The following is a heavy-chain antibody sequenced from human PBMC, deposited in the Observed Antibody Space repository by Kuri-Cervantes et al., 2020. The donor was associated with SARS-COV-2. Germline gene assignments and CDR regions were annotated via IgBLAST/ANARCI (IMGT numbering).Heavy chain of an antibody. CDR3: ARDEVGSSWYSGAFDI. Sequence: SVKVSCKASGYTFTSYGISWVRQAPGQGLEWMGGIIPIFGTANYAQKFQGRVTITADESTSTAYMELSSLRSEDTAVYYCARDEVGSSWYSGAFDIWGQGTMVTVSS. CDR2: IIPIFGTA. D-gene: IGHD6-13*01. J-gene: IGHJ3*02. CDR1: GYTFTSYG. V-gene: IGHV1-69*13.